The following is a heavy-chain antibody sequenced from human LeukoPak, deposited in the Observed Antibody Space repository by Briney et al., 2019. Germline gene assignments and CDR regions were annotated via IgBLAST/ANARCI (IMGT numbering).Heavy chain of an antibody. CDR2: INPISGGT. J-gene: IGHJ6*02. D-gene: IGHD1-26*01. CDR1: GYTLTDYY. CDR3: ASLGATTIHYYGMDV. V-gene: IGHV1-2*02. Sequence: ASVKVSCKASGYTLTDYYLHWVRQAPGQGLEWMGWINPISGGTNYAQKFQGSVTMTRDASITTVYMELSSLRSDDTAVYYCASLGATTIHYYGMDVWGQGTTVTVSS.